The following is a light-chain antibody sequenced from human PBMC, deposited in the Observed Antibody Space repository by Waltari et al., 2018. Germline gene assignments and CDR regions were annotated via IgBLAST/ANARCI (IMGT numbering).Light chain of an antibody. Sequence: QSVLTQPPSASATPGQRVTISCSGRNSNIGSNPLPWFQQLPGTAPKFLIYNTNQRPSGVPARFSGSKSGTSAFLAISGLQSEDEADYYCASWDDRLNGYVLGTGTKVTAL. V-gene: IGLV1-44*01. CDR3: ASWDDRLNGYV. CDR1: NSNIGSNP. J-gene: IGLJ1*01. CDR2: NTN.